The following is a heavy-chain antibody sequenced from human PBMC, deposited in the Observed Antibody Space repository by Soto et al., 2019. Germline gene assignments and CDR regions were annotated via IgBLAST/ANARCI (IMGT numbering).Heavy chain of an antibody. V-gene: IGHV4-39*07. J-gene: IGHJ6*02. CDR2: IYYSGST. CDR3: ARVRESGWPYYYYYGMDV. CDR1: GGSISSSIYY. Sequence: SETLSLTCTVSGGSISSSIYYWGWIRQPPGKGLEWIGSIYYSGSTYYNPSLKSRVTISVDTSKNQFSLKLSSVTAADTAVYYCARVRESGWPYYYYYGMDVWGQGTTVTVSS. D-gene: IGHD6-19*01.